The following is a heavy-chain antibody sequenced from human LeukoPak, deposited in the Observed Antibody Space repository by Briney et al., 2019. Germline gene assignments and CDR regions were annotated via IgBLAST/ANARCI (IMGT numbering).Heavy chain of an antibody. V-gene: IGHV3-74*01. CDR1: GFTFSSHW. CDR2: INSDGSTT. CDR3: ARGGYGAHMG. Sequence: GGSLRLSCAVSGFTFSSHWMHWVRQAPGKGLVWVSRINSDGSTTGYADSVRGRFTISRDNAKSTLYLQMNSLRAEDTAVYYCARGGYGAHMGWGQGTLVTVSS. D-gene: IGHD4-17*01. J-gene: IGHJ4*02.